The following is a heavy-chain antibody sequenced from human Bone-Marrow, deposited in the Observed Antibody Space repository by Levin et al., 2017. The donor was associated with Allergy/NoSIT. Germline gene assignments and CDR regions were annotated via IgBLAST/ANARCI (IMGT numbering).Heavy chain of an antibody. J-gene: IGHJ4*02. CDR3: ARPDCSGTSCYYFFDS. CDR1: GFTFSRYS. Sequence: SCAASGFTFSRYSMNWVRQAPGRGLKWVSYISRSSSTISYADSVKGRFTISRDNAKNSLYLQMNSLRDEDTAVYYCARPDCSGTSCYYFFDSWGQGTLVTVSS. D-gene: IGHD2-2*01. CDR2: ISRSSSTI. V-gene: IGHV3-48*02.